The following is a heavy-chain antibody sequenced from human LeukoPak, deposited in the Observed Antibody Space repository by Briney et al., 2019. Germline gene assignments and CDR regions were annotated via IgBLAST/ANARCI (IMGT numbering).Heavy chain of an antibody. CDR2: ISGSGGST. CDR3: AKDQQYYDILTGYYPDY. CDR1: GFTFSSYA. Sequence: QPGGSLRLSCAASGFTFSSYAMSWVRQAPGKGLEWVSAISGSGGSTYYADSVKGRFTISRDNSKNTLYLQMNSLRAEDTAVYCCAKDQQYYDILTGYYPDYWGQGTLVTVSS. D-gene: IGHD3-9*01. V-gene: IGHV3-23*01. J-gene: IGHJ4*02.